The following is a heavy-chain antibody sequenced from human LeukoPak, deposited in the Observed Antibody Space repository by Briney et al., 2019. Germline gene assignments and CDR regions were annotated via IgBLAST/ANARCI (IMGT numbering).Heavy chain of an antibody. V-gene: IGHV4-39*07. J-gene: IGHJ3*02. CDR1: GGSISSSSYY. D-gene: IGHD2-21*02. Sequence: SETLSLTCTVSGGSISSSSYYWGWIRQPPGKGLEWIGSIYYSGSTYYNPSLKSRVTISVDTSKNQFSLKLSSVTAADAAVYYCARDPSCGGDCYADAFDIWGQGTMVTVSS. CDR3: ARDPSCGGDCYADAFDI. CDR2: IYYSGST.